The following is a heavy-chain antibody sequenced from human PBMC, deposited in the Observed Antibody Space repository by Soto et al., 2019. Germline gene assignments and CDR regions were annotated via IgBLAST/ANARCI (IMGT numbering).Heavy chain of an antibody. CDR1: GGNISSYY. J-gene: IGHJ5*02. V-gene: IGHV4-59*08. CDR3: ARGTPSPLIVRSSRGPWFDP. D-gene: IGHD2-15*01. CDR2: MYYGGRT. Sequence: PSVTMCLTWTVAGGNISSYYWSWIRKHPGKGLEWIGYMYYGGRTNYNPSLKSRVTISVDTSKMQVSLKLSSVTAADTAVYFCARGTPSPLIVRSSRGPWFDPWGQGTLVTVSS.